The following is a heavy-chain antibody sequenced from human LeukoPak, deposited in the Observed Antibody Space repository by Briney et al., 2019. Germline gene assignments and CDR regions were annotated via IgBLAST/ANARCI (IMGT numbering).Heavy chain of an antibody. CDR2: LDGENDQK. Sequence: ASVEVSCKVSGYTVTEISIHWVRQSPGKGLEWMGGLDGENDQKVYAQQFQDRVTMSEDTSTDTAYMELSNLQSEDTAVYFCADFYTTSGFFYWGQGTLVTVSS. CDR1: GYTVTEIS. J-gene: IGHJ4*02. V-gene: IGHV1-24*01. CDR3: ADFYTTSGFFY. D-gene: IGHD3-3*01.